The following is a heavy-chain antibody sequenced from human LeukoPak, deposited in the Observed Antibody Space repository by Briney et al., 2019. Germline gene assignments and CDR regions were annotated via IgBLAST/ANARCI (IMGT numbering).Heavy chain of an antibody. CDR3: ARNITSVIPAGYFDY. CDR2: IYNTWST. CDR1: GGSIGSGRYY. Sequence: KPSETLSLTCSVSGGSIGSGRYYWAWIRQPPGKGLEWIGSIYNTWSTSYNPSLKSRVTMSVDTSKNQFSLRLSSVTAADTAVYYCARNITSVIPAGYFDYWGQGTLVIVSS. D-gene: IGHD2-2*01. V-gene: IGHV4-39*01. J-gene: IGHJ4*02.